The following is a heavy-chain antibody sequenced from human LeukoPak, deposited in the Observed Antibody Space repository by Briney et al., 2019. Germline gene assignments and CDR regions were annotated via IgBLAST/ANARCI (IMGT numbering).Heavy chain of an antibody. V-gene: IGHV3-30*14. D-gene: IGHD3-10*01. CDR3: ARDKYFGVMDV. J-gene: IGHJ6*03. Sequence: GGSLRLSCAASGFTFSSYALHWVRQAPGKGLEWVAVISYDGSNKYYVDSVKGRFTISRDNSKNTLYLQMNSLRAEDTAVYYCARDKYFGVMDVWGKGTTVTISS. CDR2: ISYDGSNK. CDR1: GFTFSSYA.